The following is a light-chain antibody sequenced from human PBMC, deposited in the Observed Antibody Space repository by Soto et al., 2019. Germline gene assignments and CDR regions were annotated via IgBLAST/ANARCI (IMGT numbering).Light chain of an antibody. Sequence: DIQLTQSPSFLSASVGDRVTITCRASQGISSYLAWYQLKPGKAPKVLIYAASTLQSGVLSRFSGSGYGTEFTLTISSLQPEDFATYYCHQLNSYPLTFGGGTTVEI. V-gene: IGKV1-9*01. CDR2: AAS. J-gene: IGKJ4*01. CDR3: HQLNSYPLT. CDR1: QGISSY.